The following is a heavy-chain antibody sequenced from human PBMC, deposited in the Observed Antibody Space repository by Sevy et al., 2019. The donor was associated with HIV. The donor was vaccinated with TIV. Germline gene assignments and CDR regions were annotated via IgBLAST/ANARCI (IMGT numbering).Heavy chain of an antibody. Sequence: GGSLRLSCAASGFTFSSYAMHWVRQAPGKGLEWVAVISYDGSNKYYADSVKGRFTISRDNSKNTLYLQMNSLRAEDTAVYYCAREGGSYGYTHTDYWGQGTLVTVSS. J-gene: IGHJ4*02. V-gene: IGHV3-30*04. CDR1: GFTFSSYA. D-gene: IGHD3-16*01. CDR2: ISYDGSNK. CDR3: AREGGSYGYTHTDY.